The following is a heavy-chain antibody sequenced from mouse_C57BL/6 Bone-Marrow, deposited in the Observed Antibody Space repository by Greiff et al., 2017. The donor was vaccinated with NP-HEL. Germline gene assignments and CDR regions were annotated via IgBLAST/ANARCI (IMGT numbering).Heavy chain of an antibody. CDR3: VRPYDYDLYAMDY. CDR2: IRSKSNNYAT. D-gene: IGHD2-4*01. V-gene: IGHV10-1*01. Sequence: EVQLVESGGGLVQPKGSLKLSCAASGFSFNTYAMNWVRQAPGKGLEWVARIRSKSNNYATYYADSVKDRFTISRDDSESMLYLQMNNLKTEDTAMYYCVRPYDYDLYAMDYWGQGTSVTVSS. CDR1: GFSFNTYA. J-gene: IGHJ4*01.